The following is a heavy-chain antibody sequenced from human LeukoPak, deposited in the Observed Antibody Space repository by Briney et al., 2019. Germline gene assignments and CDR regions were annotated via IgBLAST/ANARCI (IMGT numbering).Heavy chain of an antibody. CDR2: IWYDGSNK. D-gene: IGHD3-22*01. Sequence: GGSLRLSCAASGFTFSSYGMHWVRQAPGKGLEWVAFIWYDGSNKYYADSVKGRFTISRDNSKNTLYLQMNSLRAEDTAVYYCASHYDSSGKPFDYWGQGTLVTVSS. CDR1: GFTFSSYG. V-gene: IGHV3-33*01. CDR3: ASHYDSSGKPFDY. J-gene: IGHJ4*02.